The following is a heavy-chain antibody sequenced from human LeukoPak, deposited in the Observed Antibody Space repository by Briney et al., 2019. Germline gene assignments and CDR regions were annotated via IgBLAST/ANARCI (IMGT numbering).Heavy chain of an antibody. CDR1: GFTFSSYS. Sequence: PGGSLRLSCAASGFTFSSYSMNWVRQAPGKGLEWVSYISSSSSTIYYADSVKGRFTISRDNAKNSLYLQMNSLRAEDTAVYYCAREPFYGEVDYWGQGTLVTVSS. D-gene: IGHD4-17*01. CDR2: ISSSSSTI. J-gene: IGHJ4*02. CDR3: AREPFYGEVDY. V-gene: IGHV3-48*01.